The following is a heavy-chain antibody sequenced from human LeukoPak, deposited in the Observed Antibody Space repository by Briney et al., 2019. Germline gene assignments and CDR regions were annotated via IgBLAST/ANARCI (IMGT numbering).Heavy chain of an antibody. CDR1: GGSISSYY. V-gene: IGHV4-4*07. CDR2: IYTSGST. J-gene: IGHJ3*02. Sequence: SETLSLTCTVSGGSISSYYWSWIRQPAGKGLEWIGRIYTSGSTNYNPSLKSRVTISVDTSKNQFSLKLSSVTAADTAVYYCARAEYSGSYEGAFDIWGQGTMVTVSS. CDR3: ARAEYSGSYEGAFDI. D-gene: IGHD1-26*01.